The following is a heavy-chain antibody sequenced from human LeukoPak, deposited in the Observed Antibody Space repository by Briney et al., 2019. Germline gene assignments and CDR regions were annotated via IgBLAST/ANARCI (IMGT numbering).Heavy chain of an antibody. CDR3: ARLHSYYFDF. V-gene: IGHV5-51*01. J-gene: IGHJ4*02. Sequence: GESLKISCKASGYSFTNYWIAWVRQMPGKGLEWMGIIYPGGSETRYSPSFQGQVTISADKSVSTAYLQWSSLKTSDTAIYYCARLHSYYFDFWGQGTLVTVSS. CDR2: IYPGGSET. CDR1: GYSFTNYW. D-gene: IGHD3-3*02.